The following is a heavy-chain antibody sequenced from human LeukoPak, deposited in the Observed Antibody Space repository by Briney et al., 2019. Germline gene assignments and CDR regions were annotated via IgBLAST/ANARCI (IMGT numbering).Heavy chain of an antibody. Sequence: PSETLSLTCAVYGGSFSGYYWSWIRQPPGKGLEWIGEINHSGSTNYNPSLKSRVTISVDTSKNQFSLKLSSVTAADTAVYYCARGRDFWSGCMDVWGQGTTVTVSS. CDR1: GGSFSGYY. CDR3: ARGRDFWSGCMDV. V-gene: IGHV4-34*01. CDR2: INHSGST. J-gene: IGHJ6*02. D-gene: IGHD3-3*01.